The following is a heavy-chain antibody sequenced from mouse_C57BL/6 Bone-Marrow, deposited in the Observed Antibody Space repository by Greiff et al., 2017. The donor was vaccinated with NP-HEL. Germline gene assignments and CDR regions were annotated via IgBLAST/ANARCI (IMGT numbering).Heavy chain of an antibody. CDR2: IRLKSDNYAT. CDR3: TSSYAMDY. CDR1: GFTFSNYW. J-gene: IGHJ4*01. V-gene: IGHV6-3*01. D-gene: IGHD1-1*01. Sequence: EVKLEESGGGLVQPGGSMKLSCVASGFTFSNYWMNWVRQSPEKGLEWVAQIRLKSDNYATHYAESVKGSFTISRDESKISVYLQMNNLRAEDTGMYYCTSSYAMDYWGQGTSVTVSS.